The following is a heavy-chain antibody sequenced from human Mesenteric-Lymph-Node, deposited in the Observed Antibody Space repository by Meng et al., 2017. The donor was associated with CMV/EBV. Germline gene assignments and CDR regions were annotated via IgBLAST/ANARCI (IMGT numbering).Heavy chain of an antibody. V-gene: IGHV3-21*01. Sequence: GGSLRLSCAASGFTFSSYSMNWVRQAPGKGLEWVSSISSSSSYIYYADSVKGRFTISRDNAKNSLYLQMDSLRVEDTAIYYCARDYEWYYFDYWGQGTLVTVSS. CDR1: GFTFSSYS. D-gene: IGHD3-3*01. J-gene: IGHJ4*02. CDR2: ISSSSSYI. CDR3: ARDYEWYYFDY.